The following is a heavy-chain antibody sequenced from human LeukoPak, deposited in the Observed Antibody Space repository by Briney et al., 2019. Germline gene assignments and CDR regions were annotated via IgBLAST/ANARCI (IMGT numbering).Heavy chain of an antibody. CDR3: ARWGSIAVARFDY. J-gene: IGHJ4*02. Sequence: SETLSLTCTVSGGSISNYYGSWIRQPPGKGLEWIGYIYYTGSTNYNPSLTSRVNIPVDTSKNQFSLNLTSVTAADTAVYYCARWGSIAVARFDYWGQGTLVTVSS. CDR2: IYYTGST. CDR1: GGSISNYY. D-gene: IGHD6-6*01. V-gene: IGHV4-59*01.